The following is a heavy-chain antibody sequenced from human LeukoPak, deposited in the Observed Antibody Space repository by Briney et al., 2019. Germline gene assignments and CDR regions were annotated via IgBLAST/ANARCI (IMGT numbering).Heavy chain of an antibody. J-gene: IGHJ4*02. CDR2: IYYSGST. CDR1: GGSISSSSYY. Sequence: SETLSLTCTVSGGSISSSSYYWGWIRQPPGKGLEWIGSIYYSGSTYYNPSLKSRVTISVDTSKNQFSLKLSSVTAADTAVYYCASCSSGYYSHPYYFDYWGQGTLVTVSS. CDR3: ASCSSGYYSHPYYFDY. V-gene: IGHV4-39*01. D-gene: IGHD3-22*01.